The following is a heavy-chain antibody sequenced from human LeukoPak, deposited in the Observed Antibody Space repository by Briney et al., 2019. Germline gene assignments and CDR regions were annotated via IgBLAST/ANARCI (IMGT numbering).Heavy chain of an antibody. D-gene: IGHD3-22*01. CDR1: GFPFSSYW. V-gene: IGHV3-7*01. Sequence: QTGGSLRLSCAASGFPFSSYWMAWVRQAPGKGLEWVASIKQDGGETFYVDSVKGRFTISRDNAKNSLYLQMNSLRAEDTAVYYCTREDHSYYNYWGQGTLVTISS. CDR3: TREDHSYYNY. J-gene: IGHJ4*02. CDR2: IKQDGGET.